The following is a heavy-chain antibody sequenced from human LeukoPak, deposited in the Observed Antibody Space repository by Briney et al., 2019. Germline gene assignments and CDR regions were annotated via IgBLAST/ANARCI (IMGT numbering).Heavy chain of an antibody. CDR1: GYTFTSYG. D-gene: IGHD6-13*01. CDR2: ISAYNGNT. Sequence: GASVKVSCKASGYTFTSYGISWVRQAPGQGLEWMGWISAYNGNTNYAQKLQGRVTMTTDTSTSTAYMELRSLRSDDTAVYYCARAPGIAAAAHRSYWYFDLWGRGTLVTVSS. J-gene: IGHJ2*01. CDR3: ARAPGIAAAAHRSYWYFDL. V-gene: IGHV1-18*01.